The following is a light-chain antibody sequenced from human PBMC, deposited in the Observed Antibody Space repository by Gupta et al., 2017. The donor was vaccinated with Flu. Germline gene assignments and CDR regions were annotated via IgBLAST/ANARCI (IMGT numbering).Light chain of an antibody. CDR1: QSGWDSSKNKNY. J-gene: IGKJ2*01. CDR3: HQEDSSPYT. V-gene: IGKV4-1*01. CDR2: WAS. Sequence: SLGERATINCKSSQSGWDSSKNKNYLAWYQQKPGQSPKLLIYWASTRQSGVPDRFSGSGSGTDFTLTISSRQAEDVAVYYCHQEDSSPYTFGQGTKLEIK.